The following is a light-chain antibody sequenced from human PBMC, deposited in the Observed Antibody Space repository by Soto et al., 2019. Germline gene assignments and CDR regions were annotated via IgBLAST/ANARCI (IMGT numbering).Light chain of an antibody. Sequence: EIVLTQSPGTQSLSPGERATLSCRASQSVSSDLAWYHQKPGQAPRLLIYGASTRATGIPARFSGSGSGTEFTLTINSLQSEDFAVYYCQQYNNWPRTFGQGTKVDIK. CDR1: QSVSSD. V-gene: IGKV3-15*01. J-gene: IGKJ1*01. CDR3: QQYNNWPRT. CDR2: GAS.